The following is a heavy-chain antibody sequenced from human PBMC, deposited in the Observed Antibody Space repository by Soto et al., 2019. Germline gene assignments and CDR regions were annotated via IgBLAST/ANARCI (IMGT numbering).Heavy chain of an antibody. Sequence: HVQLVQSGAEVKKPGASVKVSCKASGYTFTDYAIQWVRQAPGQRLEWMGWINAGNGNTKYSQKFQGRVTITRDTSASTAYIELSSLRSEDTAVYYCAREHDFWIGYSFDYLGQGTLVTVSS. J-gene: IGHJ4*02. CDR3: AREHDFWIGYSFDY. CDR1: GYTFTDYA. D-gene: IGHD3-3*01. V-gene: IGHV1-3*01. CDR2: INAGNGNT.